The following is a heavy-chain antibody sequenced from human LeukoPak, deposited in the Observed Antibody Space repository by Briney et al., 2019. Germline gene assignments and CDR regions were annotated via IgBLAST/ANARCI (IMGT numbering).Heavy chain of an antibody. V-gene: IGHV3-23*01. D-gene: IGHD6-6*01. CDR3: AKYRARFYYFDY. CDR2: ISGSGGST. Sequence: PWGSLRLSCAASGFTFSRYAMSWVRQAPGKGLESFSAISGSGGSTYYADSVKGRFTISRDNSKNTLYLQMNSLRAEDTAVYYCAKYRARFYYFDYWGQGTLVTVSS. J-gene: IGHJ4*02. CDR1: GFTFSRYA.